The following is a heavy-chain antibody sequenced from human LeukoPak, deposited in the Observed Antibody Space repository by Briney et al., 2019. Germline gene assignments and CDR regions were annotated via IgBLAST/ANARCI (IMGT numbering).Heavy chain of an antibody. J-gene: IGHJ3*02. CDR1: GGSINSNNYY. V-gene: IGHV4-39*07. CDR3: ARDRYCSSTSCYHDAFDI. D-gene: IGHD2-2*01. CDR2: IYYSGST. Sequence: SETLSLTCTVSGGSINSNNYYWGWIRQPPGKGLEWIGSIYYSGSTYYNPSLKSRVTISVDTSKDQFSLKLSSVTAADTAVYYCARDRYCSSTSCYHDAFDIWGQGTMVTVSS.